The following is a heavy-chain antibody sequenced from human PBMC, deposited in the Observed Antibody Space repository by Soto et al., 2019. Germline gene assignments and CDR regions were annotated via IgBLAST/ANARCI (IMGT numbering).Heavy chain of an antibody. Sequence: ASVKVSCKASGYTFTSYYMHWVRQAPGQGLEWMGIINPSGGSTSYAQKFQGRVTMTRDTSTSTAYMELSSLRSEDTAVYYCARDLVYDILTASYDSSYYYYYMDVWGKGTTVTVSS. CDR3: ARDLVYDILTASYDSSYYYYYMDV. D-gene: IGHD3-9*01. CDR1: GYTFTSYY. J-gene: IGHJ6*03. CDR2: INPSGGST. V-gene: IGHV1-46*03.